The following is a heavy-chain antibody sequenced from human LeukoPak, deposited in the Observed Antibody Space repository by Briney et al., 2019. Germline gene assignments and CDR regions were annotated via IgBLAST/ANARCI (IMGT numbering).Heavy chain of an antibody. CDR1: GYTFTGYH. D-gene: IGHD6-19*01. CDR2: INPNSGDT. Sequence: ASVKVSCKASGYTFTGYHMHWVRQAPGQGLEWMGRINPNSGDTNYAQKFQGRVTMTRDTSISTAYMELSRLRSDDAAVYYCARDRSSGFNWFDPWGQGTLVTVSS. CDR3: ARDRSSGFNWFDP. V-gene: IGHV1-2*06. J-gene: IGHJ5*02.